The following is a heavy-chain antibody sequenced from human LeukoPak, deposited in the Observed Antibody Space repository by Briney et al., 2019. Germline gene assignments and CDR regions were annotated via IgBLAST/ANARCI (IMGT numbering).Heavy chain of an antibody. CDR2: IMPLFGTA. CDR3: ARDVHGDYGSGWFDP. Sequence: ASVKVSCKTSGGTFNNSAISWVRQAPGQGLEWLGGIMPLFGTAGYAQKFQGRVTITKDKSTRTVYLELTSLTSDDTAVYYCARDVHGDYGSGWFDPWGQGTLVSVSS. J-gene: IGHJ5*02. D-gene: IGHD4-17*01. CDR1: GGTFNNSA. V-gene: IGHV1-69*05.